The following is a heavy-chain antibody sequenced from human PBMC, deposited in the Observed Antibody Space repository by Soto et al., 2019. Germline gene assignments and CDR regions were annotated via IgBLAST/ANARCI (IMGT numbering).Heavy chain of an antibody. CDR1: GGTFSSYA. Sequence: SVKVSCKASGGTFSSYAISWVRQAPGQGLEWMGGIIPIFGTANYAQKFQGRVTITADESTSTAYMELSSLRSEDTAVYYCAREIGYCTNGVCGYYYGMDVWGQGTTVTVSS. CDR3: AREIGYCTNGVCGYYYGMDV. J-gene: IGHJ6*02. CDR2: IIPIFGTA. V-gene: IGHV1-69*13. D-gene: IGHD2-8*01.